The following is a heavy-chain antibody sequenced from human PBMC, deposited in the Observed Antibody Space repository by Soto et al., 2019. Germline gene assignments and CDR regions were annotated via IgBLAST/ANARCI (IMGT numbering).Heavy chain of an antibody. J-gene: IGHJ5*02. CDR3: AIKDTAMRFDP. D-gene: IGHD5-18*01. V-gene: IGHV3-30*03. CDR1: GFTFSSYG. CDR2: ISYDGSNK. Sequence: GGSLRLSCAASGFTFSSYGMHWVRQAPGKGLEWVAVISYDGSNKYYADSVKGRFTISRDNSKNTLYLQMNSLRAEDTAVYYCAIKDTAMRFDPWGQGTLVTVSS.